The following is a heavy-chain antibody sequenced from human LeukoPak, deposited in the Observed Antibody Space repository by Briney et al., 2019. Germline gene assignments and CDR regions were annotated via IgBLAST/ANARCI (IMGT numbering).Heavy chain of an antibody. CDR1: GFTFTSYS. J-gene: IGHJ4*02. D-gene: IGHD1-26*01. CDR2: ISGGGGST. V-gene: IGHV3-23*01. CDR3: ARGRFIVGTTAYYFDY. Sequence: GGSLRLSCAASGFTFTSYSMNWVRQAPGKGLEWVSTISGGGGSTYYADSVKGRFTISRDNSKNTLYLQVNSLRAEDTAVYYCARGRFIVGTTAYYFDYWGQGTLVTVSS.